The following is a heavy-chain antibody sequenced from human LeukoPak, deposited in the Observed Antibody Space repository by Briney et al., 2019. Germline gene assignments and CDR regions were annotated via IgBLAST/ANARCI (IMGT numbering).Heavy chain of an antibody. D-gene: IGHD3-10*01. CDR3: ARLVAYYGSGSPGDY. Sequence: SETLSLTCTVSGGSISSYYWSWIRQPAGKGLEWIGRIYTSGSTNYNPSLKSRVTISVDTSKNQFSLKLSSVTAADTAVYYCARLVAYYGSGSPGDYWGQGTLVTVSS. V-gene: IGHV4-4*07. CDR2: IYTSGST. CDR1: GGSISSYY. J-gene: IGHJ4*02.